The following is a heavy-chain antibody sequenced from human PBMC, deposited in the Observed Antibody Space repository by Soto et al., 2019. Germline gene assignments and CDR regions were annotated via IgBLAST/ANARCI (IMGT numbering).Heavy chain of an antibody. CDR3: STRILAANYMDV. J-gene: IGHJ6*03. D-gene: IGHD6-19*01. CDR2: IYYSGST. Sequence: QVQLQESGPGLVKPSQTLSLTCTVSGGSISSGGYYWSWIRQHPGKGLEWIGYIYYSGSTYYNPSLKSRVTISVDTSKNQFSLKLSSVTAADTAVYYCSTRILAANYMDVWGKGTTVTVSS. V-gene: IGHV4-31*03. CDR1: GGSISSGGYY.